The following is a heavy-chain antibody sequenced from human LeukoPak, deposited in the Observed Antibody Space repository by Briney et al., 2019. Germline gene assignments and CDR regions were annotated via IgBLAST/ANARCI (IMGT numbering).Heavy chain of an antibody. CDR3: ARDQTITLVRGLQVSFDY. V-gene: IGHV6-1*01. CDR2: TYYRSKWYH. Sequence: SQTLSLTCVISGDSVSSNSAAWNWIRQSPSRGLEWLGRTYYRSKWYHDYAVSVKSRITINPDTSTNHFSLHLNSVTPEDTAVYYCARDQTITLVRGLQVSFDYWGQGILVSVSS. CDR1: GDSVSSNSAA. J-gene: IGHJ4*02. D-gene: IGHD3-10*01.